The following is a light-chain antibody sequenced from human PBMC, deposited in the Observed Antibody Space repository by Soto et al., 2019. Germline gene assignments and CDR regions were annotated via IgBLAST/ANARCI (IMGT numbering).Light chain of an antibody. Sequence: DIQITQSPSSLSASIGDRVTITCRASQNITNYLIWYQQNLGKAPKLLIYAASSLQTGVPSRFSGSGSGTDFTLTICSLQPEDSASYYCQRCYSRRVVGPGPRLQI. CDR2: AAS. CDR3: QRCYSRRV. CDR1: QNITNY. V-gene: IGKV1-39*01. J-gene: IGKJ5*01.